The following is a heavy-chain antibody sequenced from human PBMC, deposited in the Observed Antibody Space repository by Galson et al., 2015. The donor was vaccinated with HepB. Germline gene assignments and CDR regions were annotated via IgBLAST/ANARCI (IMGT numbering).Heavy chain of an antibody. Sequence: SVKVSCKASGYAFTGYYLHWVRQAPGQGLEWMGRINPDSGGTDYAQKFQGRVTMTRDTSISTAYMELSGLKSDDTAVYYCARDLRSMNDYFDYWGPGTLVTVSS. V-gene: IGHV1-2*06. CDR3: ARDLRSMNDYFDY. CDR2: INPDSGGT. J-gene: IGHJ4*02. CDR1: GYAFTGYY.